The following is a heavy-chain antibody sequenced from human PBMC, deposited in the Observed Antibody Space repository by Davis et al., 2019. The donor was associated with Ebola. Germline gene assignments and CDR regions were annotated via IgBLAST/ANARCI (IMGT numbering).Heavy chain of an antibody. Sequence: ASVKVSCKASGYTFTDYGITWVRQAPGQGLEWMGLISAYNGNSNYAQKLQGRVTMTTDTSTSTAYMELRNLRSDDTAVYYCASASSGYGWVWGQGTLVTVSS. D-gene: IGHD5-12*01. CDR1: GYTFTDYG. CDR2: ISAYNGNS. CDR3: ASASSGYGWV. V-gene: IGHV1-18*01. J-gene: IGHJ4*02.